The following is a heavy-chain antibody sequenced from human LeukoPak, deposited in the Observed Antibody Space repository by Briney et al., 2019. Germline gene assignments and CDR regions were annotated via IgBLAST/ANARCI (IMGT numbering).Heavy chain of an antibody. V-gene: IGHV4-34*01. CDR2: INHSGST. CDR3: ARRPRYCSSTSCSRFDY. J-gene: IGHJ4*02. Sequence: PSETLSLTCAVYGGSFSGYYWSWIRQPPGKGLEWIGEINHSGSTNYNPSLKSRVTISVDTSKNQFSLKLSSVTAADTAVYYCARRPRYCSSTSCSRFDYWGQGTLVTVSS. CDR1: GGSFSGYY. D-gene: IGHD2-2*01.